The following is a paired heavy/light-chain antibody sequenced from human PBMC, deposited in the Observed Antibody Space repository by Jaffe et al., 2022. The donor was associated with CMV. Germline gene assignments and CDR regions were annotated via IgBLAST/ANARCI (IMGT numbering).Light chain of an antibody. CDR1: QSVLYSSNNKDY. J-gene: IGKJ1*01. Sequence: DIVMTQSPDSLAVSLGERATINCKSSQSVLYSSNNKDYLAWYQQKPGQPPKLLIYWASTRESGVPDRFSGGGSGTDFTLTISSLQAEDVAVYYCQQYYITPRTFGQGTKVEIK. CDR2: WAS. V-gene: IGKV4-1*01. CDR3: QQYYITPRT.
Heavy chain of an antibody. CDR3: ARDGGHYSDSNTYYRADAFDV. D-gene: IGHD3-22*01. V-gene: IGHV4-59*01. Sequence: QVQLQESGPGLVKPSETLSLTCIVSGGSISNYYWSWIRQPPGKGLEWIGYIYDSGSTSYNPSLKSRVTISVDTPKNQFSLRLSSVTAADTAVYFCARDGGHYSDSNTYYRADAFDVWGQGTMVTVSS. CDR1: GGSISNYY. J-gene: IGHJ3*01. CDR2: IYDSGST.